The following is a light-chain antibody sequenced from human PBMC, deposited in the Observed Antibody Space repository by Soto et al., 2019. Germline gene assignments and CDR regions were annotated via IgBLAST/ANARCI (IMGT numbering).Light chain of an antibody. V-gene: IGKV3-20*01. CDR2: GAS. CDR3: LRYGDSPPAYT. J-gene: IGKJ2*01. CDR1: QSVSSRN. Sequence: ESVLTQSPGTVSLSPGESATLSCRASQSVSSRNLAWYRQKPGQAPSHLIFGASNRATGIPDRFSGSGSGTDFTLTISRLEPEDCAVYYCLRYGDSPPAYTCGQGTKLEIK.